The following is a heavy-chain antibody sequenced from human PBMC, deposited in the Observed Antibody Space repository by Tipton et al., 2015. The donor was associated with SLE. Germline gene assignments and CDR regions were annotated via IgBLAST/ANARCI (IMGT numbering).Heavy chain of an antibody. J-gene: IGHJ3*02. CDR3: AKDYVAGNSLFEAFDM. Sequence: GLVKPSETLSLTCAVSGYSISSGYYWGWIRQPPGKGLEWVAISYGGFLDTYYAEPVKGRFVVSRDNSKNTVYLEMNNLRGEDTAVYYCAKDYVAGNSLFEAFDMWGQGTKVTVSS. CDR2: SYGGFLDT. V-gene: IGHV3-23*03. D-gene: IGHD1-7*01. CDR1: GYSISSGYY.